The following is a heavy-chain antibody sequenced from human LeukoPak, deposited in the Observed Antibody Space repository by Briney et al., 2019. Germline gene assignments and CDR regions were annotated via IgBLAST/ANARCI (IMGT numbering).Heavy chain of an antibody. Sequence: ASAKVSCKASGYTFTDYYIHWVRQAPGQGLEWMRWINPNSGGTNYAQNFQGRVTMTRDTPISTAYMELSRLTSDDMAVYYCAREIAVTGTKAFDVWGQGTMVTVSS. CDR3: AREIAVTGTKAFDV. V-gene: IGHV1-2*02. J-gene: IGHJ3*01. CDR1: GYTFTDYY. CDR2: INPNSGGT. D-gene: IGHD6-19*01.